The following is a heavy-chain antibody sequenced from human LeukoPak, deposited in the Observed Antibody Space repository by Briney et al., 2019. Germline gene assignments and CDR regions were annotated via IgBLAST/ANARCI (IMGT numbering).Heavy chain of an antibody. V-gene: IGHV4-30-4*08. CDR3: ARGYGDYEGYAFDI. D-gene: IGHD4-17*01. J-gene: IGHJ3*02. CDR1: GFTFSDYY. Sequence: LRLSCAASGFTFSDYYMSWIRQPPGKGLEWIGYIYYSGSTYYNPSLKSRVTISVDTSKNQFSLKLSSVTAADTAVYYCARGYGDYEGYAFDIWGQGTMVTVSS. CDR2: IYYSGST.